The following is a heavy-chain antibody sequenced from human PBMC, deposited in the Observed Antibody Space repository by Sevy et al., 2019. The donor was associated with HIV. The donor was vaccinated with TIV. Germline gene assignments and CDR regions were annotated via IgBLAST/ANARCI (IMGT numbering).Heavy chain of an antibody. CDR3: ARLSAGRNYIPPVFQF. Sequence: GESLKISCKGSGYSFMTYWIGWVRQMPGKGLEWMGIVYPGDSDARYSPSFQGRVTMSADNSINTAYFQWRSLQASDTAIYFCARLSAGRNYIPPVFQFWGQRTLVTVSS. D-gene: IGHD1-26*01. CDR1: GYSFMTYW. V-gene: IGHV5-51*01. CDR2: VYPGDSDA. J-gene: IGHJ4*02.